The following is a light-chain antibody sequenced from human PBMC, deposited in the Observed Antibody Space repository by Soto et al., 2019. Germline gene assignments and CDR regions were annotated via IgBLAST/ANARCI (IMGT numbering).Light chain of an antibody. Sequence: QSALTQPASVSGSPGQSITISCTGTSSDVGTYNYVSWYQLHPGKAPKLMIYEVSNRPPGVSNRFSGSKSGKTASLTISGLQAEDEADYYCSSYTSSSTLVFGTGTKVTVL. CDR3: SSYTSSSTLV. CDR1: SSDVGTYNY. J-gene: IGLJ1*01. V-gene: IGLV2-14*01. CDR2: EVS.